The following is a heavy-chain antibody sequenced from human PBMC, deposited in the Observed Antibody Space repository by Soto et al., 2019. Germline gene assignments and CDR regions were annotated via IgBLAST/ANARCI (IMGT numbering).Heavy chain of an antibody. J-gene: IGHJ4*02. CDR2: INPSGGST. CDR1: GYTFTSYY. CDR3: TSRFSTPPFGY. Sequence: GASVKVSCKPSGYTFTSYYMHWVRQAPGQGLEWMGIINPSGGSTSYAQKFQGRVTMTRDTSTSTVYMELSSLQTEDSAIYYCTSRFSTPPFGYWGQGTLVTVSS. D-gene: IGHD2-2*01. V-gene: IGHV1-46*03.